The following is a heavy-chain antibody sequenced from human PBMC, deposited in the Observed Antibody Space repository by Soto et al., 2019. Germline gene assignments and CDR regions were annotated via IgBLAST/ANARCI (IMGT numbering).Heavy chain of an antibody. V-gene: IGHV4-30-2*02. CDR3: ARVSYYYYGMDV. D-gene: IGHD6-13*01. CDR2: IYHSGST. J-gene: IGHJ6*02. Sequence: SETLSLTCAVSGGSISSGGYSWSWIRQPPGKGLEYIGYIYHSGSTYYNPSLKSRVTISVDTSENHFSLKLSSVTAADTAVYYCARVSYYYYGMDVWGQGTTVTVSS. CDR1: GGSISSGGYS.